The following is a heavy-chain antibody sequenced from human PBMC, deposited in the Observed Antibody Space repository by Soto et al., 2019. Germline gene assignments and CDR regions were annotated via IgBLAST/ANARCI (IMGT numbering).Heavy chain of an antibody. CDR1: GFHLSYV. D-gene: IGHD2-15*01. J-gene: IGHJ4*02. CDR3: AKGRGTPPGYFDY. Sequence: EVQLLESGGGLEQPGGSLTLFCEVCGFHLSYVMSGVRQAPGKGLEWVSFISGSGTTTYYADSVKGRFIISKDNSKNTLYLQMNSLRAEDTAVYYCAKGRGTPPGYFDYWGQGTLVIVSS. V-gene: IGHV3-23*01. CDR2: ISGSGTTT.